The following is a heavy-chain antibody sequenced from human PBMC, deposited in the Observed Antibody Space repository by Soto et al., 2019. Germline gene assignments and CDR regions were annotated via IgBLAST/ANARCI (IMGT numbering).Heavy chain of an antibody. CDR1: GGSINAFF. CDR3: ATQTGLYYYGLDV. CDR2: IFYSGST. V-gene: IGHV4-59*01. Sequence: SETLSLTCTVSGGSINAFFWSWVRQPPGKGLESIGYIFYSGSTNYNPSLKSRVAISLDTSKTQFSLNLTSVTAADTAVYYCATQTGLYYYGLDVWGQGTMVTVSS. J-gene: IGHJ6*02.